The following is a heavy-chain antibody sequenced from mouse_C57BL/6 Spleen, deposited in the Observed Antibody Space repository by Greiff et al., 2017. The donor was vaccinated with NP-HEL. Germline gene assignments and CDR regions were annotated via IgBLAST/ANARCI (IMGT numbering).Heavy chain of an antibody. Sequence: QVQLKQPGAELVKPGASVKVSCKASGYTFTSYWMHWVKQRPGQGLEWIGRIHPSDSDTNYNQKFKGKATLTVDKSSSTAYMQLSSLTSEDSAVYYCAISSYDGYSYYYAMDYWGQGTSVTVSS. D-gene: IGHD2-3*01. J-gene: IGHJ4*01. V-gene: IGHV1-74*01. CDR2: IHPSDSDT. CDR3: AISSYDGYSYYYAMDY. CDR1: GYTFTSYW.